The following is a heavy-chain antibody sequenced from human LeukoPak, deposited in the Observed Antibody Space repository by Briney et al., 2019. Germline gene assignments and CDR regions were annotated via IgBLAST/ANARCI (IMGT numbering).Heavy chain of an antibody. V-gene: IGHV3-23*01. CDR3: AKGTSYCSSISCQNYFDY. D-gene: IGHD2-2*01. J-gene: IGHJ4*02. CDR1: GFTFDDYT. CDR2: ISVSGGST. Sequence: GGSLRLSCAASGFTFDDYTMHWVRQAPGKGLEWVSLISVSGGSTYYADSVKGRFTISRDNSKNTLYLQMNSLRAEDTAVYYCAKGTSYCSSISCQNYFDYWGQGTPVTVSS.